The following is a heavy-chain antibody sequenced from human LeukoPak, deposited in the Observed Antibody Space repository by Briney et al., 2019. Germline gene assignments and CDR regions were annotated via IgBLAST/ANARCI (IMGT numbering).Heavy chain of an antibody. V-gene: IGHV4-34*01. J-gene: IGHJ5*02. Sequence: PSETLSLTCAVYGGSFSGYYWSWIRQPPGKGLEWIGEINHSGSTNYNPSLKSRVTISVDKSKNQFSLKLSSVTAADTAVYYCAKYCSSTSCPSAWFDPWGQGTLVTVSS. D-gene: IGHD2-2*01. CDR3: AKYCSSTSCPSAWFDP. CDR1: GGSFSGYY. CDR2: INHSGST.